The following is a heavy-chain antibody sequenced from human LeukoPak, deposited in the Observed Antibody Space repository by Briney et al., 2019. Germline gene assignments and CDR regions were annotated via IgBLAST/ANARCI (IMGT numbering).Heavy chain of an antibody. CDR1: GFPFSSYS. V-gene: IGHV3-21*01. D-gene: IGHD6-19*01. CDR3: ARGHSSGWSFDY. CDR2: ISSSSSYI. Sequence: GGSLRLSFAASGFPFSSYSMNWVGQAPGKGLEWVSSISSSSSYIYYADSVKGRFTISRDNAKNSLYLQMNSLRAEDTAVYYCARGHSSGWSFDYWGQGTLVTVSS. J-gene: IGHJ4*02.